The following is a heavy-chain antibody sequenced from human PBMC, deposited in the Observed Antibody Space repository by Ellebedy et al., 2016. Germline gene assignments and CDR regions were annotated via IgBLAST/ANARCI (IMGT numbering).Heavy chain of an antibody. CDR3: YYGHYSGS. Sequence: GGSLRLXCVASGFTFRNFFMSWVRQAPGGGLEWFSSISGDGDTTFSADSVKGRFTISRDNSRNTLYLQMNSLRAEDTAVYYCYYGHYSGSWGQGTLVTVSS. J-gene: IGHJ4*02. CDR1: GFTFRNFF. V-gene: IGHV3-23*01. D-gene: IGHD4-17*01. CDR2: ISGDGDTT.